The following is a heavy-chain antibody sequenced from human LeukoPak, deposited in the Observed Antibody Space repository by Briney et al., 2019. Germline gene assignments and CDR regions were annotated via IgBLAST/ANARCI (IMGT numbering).Heavy chain of an antibody. D-gene: IGHD3-10*01. V-gene: IGHV4-39*01. CDR2: IYYSGNS. CDR1: GGSISSSNYY. J-gene: IGHJ4*02. CDR3: ARHFGSGSHFGP. Sequence: SETLSLTCTVSGGSISSSNYYWGWIRQPPGKGLEWIGNIYYSGNSDYNPSLIGRVTISVDPSKNQFSLKLTSVTAADTAVYYCARHFGSGSHFGPWGQGTLVTVSS.